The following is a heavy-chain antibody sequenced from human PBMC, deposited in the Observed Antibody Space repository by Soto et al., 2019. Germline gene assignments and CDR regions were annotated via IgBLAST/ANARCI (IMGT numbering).Heavy chain of an antibody. V-gene: IGHV1-8*01. CDR2: MNPNSGNT. Sequence: ASVKVSCKASGYTFTSYDINWVRQATGQGLEWMGWMNPNSGNTGYAQKFQGRVTMTRNTSISTAYMELSSLRSEDTAVYYCARPASLRYRRRWYYFDYWGQGTLVTVSS. CDR3: ARPASLRYRRRWYYFDY. D-gene: IGHD6-13*01. J-gene: IGHJ4*02. CDR1: GYTFTSYD.